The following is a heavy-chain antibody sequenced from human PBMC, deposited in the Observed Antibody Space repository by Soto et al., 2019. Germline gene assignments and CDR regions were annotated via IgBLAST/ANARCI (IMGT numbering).Heavy chain of an antibody. CDR2: INAGNGNT. CDR3: ARSIVVVTALDY. Sequence: QVQLVQSGAEEKKPGASVKVSCKASGYTFTSFAMHWVRQAPGQRLEWMGWINAGNGNTNYSQNFQGRVTITRDTSASTAYMELSSLRSEDTAVYSCARSIVVVTALDYWGQGTLVTVSS. V-gene: IGHV1-3*05. D-gene: IGHD2-21*02. J-gene: IGHJ4*02. CDR1: GYTFTSFA.